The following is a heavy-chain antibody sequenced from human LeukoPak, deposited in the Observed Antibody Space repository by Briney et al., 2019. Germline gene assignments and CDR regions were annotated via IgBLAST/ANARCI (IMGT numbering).Heavy chain of an antibody. CDR1: GYSLTTYY. J-gene: IGHJ6*02. CDR3: ASVYLYGMDV. Sequence: GASVKVSCKASGYSLTTYYMHWVRQAPGQGLEWMAIINPGGGSTNYAQKFQGRVTMTRDTPTNTVYMELSSLRTEDTAVYYCASVYLYGMDVWGQGTTVTVSS. D-gene: IGHD2-8*01. V-gene: IGHV1-46*01. CDR2: INPGGGST.